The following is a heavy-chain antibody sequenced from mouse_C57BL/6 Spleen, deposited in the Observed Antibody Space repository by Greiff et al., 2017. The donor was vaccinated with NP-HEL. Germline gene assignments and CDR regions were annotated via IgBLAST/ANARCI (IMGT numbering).Heavy chain of an antibody. V-gene: IGHV1-42*01. J-gene: IGHJ2*01. CDR3: ARPIYYYGRRYYFDY. Sequence: EVKLMESGPELVKPGASVKISCKASGYSFTGYYMNWVKQSPEKSLEWIGEINPSTGGTTYNQKFKAKATLTVDKSSSTAYMQLKSLTSEDSAVYYCARPIYYYGRRYYFDYWGQGTTLTVSS. D-gene: IGHD1-1*01. CDR1: GYSFTGYY. CDR2: INPSTGGT.